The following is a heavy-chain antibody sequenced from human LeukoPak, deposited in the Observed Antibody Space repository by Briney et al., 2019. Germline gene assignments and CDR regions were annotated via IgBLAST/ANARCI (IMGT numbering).Heavy chain of an antibody. Sequence: PSQTLSLTCTVSGGSISSGGYYWSWIRQPPGKGLEWIGYIYHSGSTYYNPSLKSRVTISVDRSKNQFSLKLSSVTAADTAVYYCARVPRNYDFWSGGGYYFDYWGQGTLVTVSS. CDR3: ARVPRNYDFWSGGGYYFDY. D-gene: IGHD3-3*01. V-gene: IGHV4-30-2*01. CDR1: GGSISSGGYY. J-gene: IGHJ4*02. CDR2: IYHSGST.